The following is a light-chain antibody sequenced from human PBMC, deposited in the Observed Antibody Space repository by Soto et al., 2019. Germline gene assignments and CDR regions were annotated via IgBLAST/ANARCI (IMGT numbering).Light chain of an antibody. J-gene: IGLJ3*02. CDR2: RSS. CDR3: ALWDDSLNGPV. CDR1: SSNIVSHS. V-gene: IGLV1-44*01. Sequence: QSVLTQPPSASGTPGQRITISCSGSSSNIVSHSVNWYQQLPGTAPKLLIYRSSQRPSGVPDRLSGSKSGTSASLAISGLQSGDEADYYCALWDDSLNGPVFGGGTKVTVL.